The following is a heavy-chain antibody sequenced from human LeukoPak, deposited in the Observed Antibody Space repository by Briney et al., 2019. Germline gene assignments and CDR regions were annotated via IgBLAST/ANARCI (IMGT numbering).Heavy chain of an antibody. V-gene: IGHV4-4*07. CDR1: GDSISSYH. Sequence: SETLSLTCTVSGDSISSYHWSWIRLPAGKGLEWIGHFYTTGNTNYNPSLKSRVTMSVDTSKNQFSLKLSSVTAADTAVYYCARSLGKGSYFDSWGQGTLVTVSS. J-gene: IGHJ4*02. CDR2: FYTTGNT. CDR3: ARSLGKGSYFDS. D-gene: IGHD4-23*01.